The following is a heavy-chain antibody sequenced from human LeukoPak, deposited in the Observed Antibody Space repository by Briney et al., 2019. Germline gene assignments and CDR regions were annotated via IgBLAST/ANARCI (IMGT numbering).Heavy chain of an antibody. V-gene: IGHV3-23*01. J-gene: IGHJ4*02. D-gene: IGHD4-23*01. CDR3: AKERGGTSGVDY. Sequence: GGSLRLSCAASGFTFSTSAISWVRQAPGKGLQWVSAISGSDRHDSTYYADSVKGRFTISRDNSKNTLYLQMNSLGAGDTAVYYCAKERGGTSGVDYWGQGTLGTVSS. CDR2: ISGSDRHDST. CDR1: GFTFSTSA.